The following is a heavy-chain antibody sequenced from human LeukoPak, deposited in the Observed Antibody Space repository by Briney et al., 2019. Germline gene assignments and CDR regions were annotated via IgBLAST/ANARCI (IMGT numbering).Heavy chain of an antibody. CDR3: ARGYGDYETDAFDI. V-gene: IGHV1-8*03. CDR1: GYTFTSYD. CDR2: MNPNSGNT. Sequence: ASVKVSCKASGYTFTSYDINWVRQATGQGREWMGWMNPNSGNTGYAQKFQGRVTITRNTSISTAYMELSSLRSEDTAVYYCARGYGDYETDAFDIWGQGTMVTVSS. J-gene: IGHJ3*02. D-gene: IGHD4-17*01.